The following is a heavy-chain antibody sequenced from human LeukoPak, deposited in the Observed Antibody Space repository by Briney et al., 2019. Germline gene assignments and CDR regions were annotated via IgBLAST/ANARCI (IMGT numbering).Heavy chain of an antibody. D-gene: IGHD2-15*01. CDR1: GFTIRSNY. V-gene: IGHV3-7*01. J-gene: IGHJ4*02. CDR2: IKKQGSET. Sequence: PGGSLRLSCAASGFTIRSNYMSWVRQAPGKGLEWVAYIKKQGSETYYVDSVKGRFTITRDNARNSLFLQMNSLRAEDTAVYYCAREDGYCSGGNCYSYFDSWGQGALVTVSS. CDR3: AREDGYCSGGNCYSYFDS.